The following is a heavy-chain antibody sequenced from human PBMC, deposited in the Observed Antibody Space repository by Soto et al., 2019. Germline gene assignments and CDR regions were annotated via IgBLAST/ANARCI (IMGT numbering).Heavy chain of an antibody. CDR2: MNPNSGNT. Sequence: ASVKVSCKASGYTFTSYDINWVRQATGQGLEWMGWMNPNSGNTGYAQKFQGRVTMTRNTSISTAYMELSSLRSEDTAVYYCARGVTEAAVAAPGGYYYYMDVWGKGTTVTVSS. D-gene: IGHD6-19*01. V-gene: IGHV1-8*01. J-gene: IGHJ6*03. CDR1: GYTFTSYD. CDR3: ARGVTEAAVAAPGGYYYYMDV.